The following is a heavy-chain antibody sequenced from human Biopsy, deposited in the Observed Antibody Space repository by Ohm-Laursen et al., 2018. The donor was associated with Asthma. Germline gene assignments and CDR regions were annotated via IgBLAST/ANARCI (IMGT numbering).Heavy chain of an antibody. CDR2: DYYSGST. CDR3: ARGVDRVTGLLDHFDS. V-gene: IGHV4-59*01. D-gene: IGHD2-21*02. CDR1: GGSINNFY. Sequence: TLSLTCTVSGGSINNFYWSWIRQPPGKGLESIGHDYYSGSTNYNPSLKSRVTISIDASKNQFSLKLTSVTAADTAVYYCARGVDRVTGLLDHFDSWGQGTLVTVSS. J-gene: IGHJ4*02.